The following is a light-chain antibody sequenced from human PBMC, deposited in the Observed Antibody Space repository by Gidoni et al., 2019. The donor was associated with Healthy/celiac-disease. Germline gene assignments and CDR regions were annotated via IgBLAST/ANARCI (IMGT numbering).Light chain of an antibody. Sequence: QSVLTQPPSASGTPGQRVTISCSGSSSHLGSKYVYWYQQLPGEAPKLLIYKNNQPPSGVPDRFSGSKSGTSASLAISGLRSDDEADYYCAAWDDSLSGEVFGGGTKLTVL. J-gene: IGLJ3*02. CDR1: SSHLGSKY. CDR2: KNN. V-gene: IGLV1-47*01. CDR3: AAWDDSLSGEV.